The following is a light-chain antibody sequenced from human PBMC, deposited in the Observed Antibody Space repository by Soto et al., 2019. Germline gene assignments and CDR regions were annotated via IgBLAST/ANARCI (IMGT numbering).Light chain of an antibody. V-gene: IGKV3-20*01. J-gene: IGKJ5*01. CDR2: SAS. Sequence: MGLTHSPGTRSLSPGERATLSCRASQGFRSSYLVRYQQKTGQAPGLLIYSASTRATGIPDRFSGSVSGTDFTLTISRLEPDDFAVYYCQQFGTSPPAITFGQGTRLELK. CDR3: QQFGTSPPAIT. CDR1: QGFRSSY.